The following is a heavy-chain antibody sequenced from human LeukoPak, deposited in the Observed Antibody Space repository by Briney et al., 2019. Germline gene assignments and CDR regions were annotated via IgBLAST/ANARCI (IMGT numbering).Heavy chain of an antibody. Sequence: GGSLRLSCTVSGVTVSSNSMSWVRQAPGKGLEWVSFIYSGGNTHYSDSVKGRFTISRDNAKNSLYLQMNSLRAEDTALYYCARDVPGYCSSTSCRTVNYFDYWGQGTLVTVSS. D-gene: IGHD2-2*01. J-gene: IGHJ4*02. CDR2: IYSGGNT. CDR3: ARDVPGYCSSTSCRTVNYFDY. CDR1: GVTVSSNS. V-gene: IGHV3-53*01.